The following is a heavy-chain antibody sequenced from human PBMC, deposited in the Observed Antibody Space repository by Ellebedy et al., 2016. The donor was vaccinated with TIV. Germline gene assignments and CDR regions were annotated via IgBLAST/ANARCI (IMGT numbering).Heavy chain of an antibody. Sequence: PGGSLRLSCAGSGFTFSSYGMNWVRQAPGKGLEWVSYISSSGRTIYYADSVKGRFTISRDNAKNSLYLQRNSLRAEETAVYYCASLGVRYCSGGSCYEASDYWGQGTLVTVSS. CDR3: ASLGVRYCSGGSCYEASDY. D-gene: IGHD2-15*01. CDR2: ISSSGRTI. CDR1: GFTFSSYG. J-gene: IGHJ4*02. V-gene: IGHV3-48*04.